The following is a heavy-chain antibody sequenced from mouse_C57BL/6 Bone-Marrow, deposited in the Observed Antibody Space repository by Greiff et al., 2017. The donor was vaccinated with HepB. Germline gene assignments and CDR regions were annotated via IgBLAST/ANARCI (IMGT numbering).Heavy chain of an antibody. J-gene: IGHJ1*03. Sequence: EVKVVESGGGLVQPKGSLKLSCAASGFSFNTYAMNWVRQAPGKGLEWVARIRSKSNNYATYYADSVKDRFTISRDDSESMLYLQMNNLKTEDTAMYYCVRRGDYYGSGWYFDVWGTGTTVTVSS. D-gene: IGHD1-1*01. CDR3: VRRGDYYGSGWYFDV. CDR1: GFSFNTYA. CDR2: IRSKSNNYAT. V-gene: IGHV10-1*01.